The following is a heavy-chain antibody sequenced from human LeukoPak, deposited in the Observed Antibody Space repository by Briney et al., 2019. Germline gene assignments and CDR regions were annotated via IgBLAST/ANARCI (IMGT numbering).Heavy chain of an antibody. CDR1: GFTVSSNE. V-gene: IGHV3-38-3*01. CDR3: ARINWNHAFDI. D-gene: IGHD1-1*01. J-gene: IGHJ3*02. Sequence: GGSLRLSCAASGFTVSSNEMSWVRQAPGKGLEWVSSISGGSTYYADSRKGRFTVSRDNSKNTLHLQMNSLRAEDTAVYYCARINWNHAFDIWGQGTMVTVSS. CDR2: ISGGST.